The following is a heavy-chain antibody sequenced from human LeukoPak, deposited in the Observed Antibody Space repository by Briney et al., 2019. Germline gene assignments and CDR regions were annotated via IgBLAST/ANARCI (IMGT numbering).Heavy chain of an antibody. CDR3: AREPDYSSAWPTYNWFDR. CDR1: GFTFSSFS. D-gene: IGHD6-19*01. V-gene: IGHV3-21*01. CDR2: ISSSSRYI. Sequence: PGGSLRLSCAASGFTFSSFSMNWVRQVPGKGLQWASFISSSSRYIKYAESVKGRFTISRDNAKNSLFLQMNSLRADDTAMYYCAREPDYSSAWPTYNWFDRWGQGTLVTVSS. J-gene: IGHJ5*02.